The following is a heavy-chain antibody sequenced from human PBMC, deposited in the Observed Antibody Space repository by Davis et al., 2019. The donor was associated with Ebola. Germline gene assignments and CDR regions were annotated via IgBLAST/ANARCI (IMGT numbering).Heavy chain of an antibody. D-gene: IGHD1-26*01. CDR3: AGLGGGGATDFDS. Sequence: ASVKVSCKTSGYTFTNYFLHWVRQAPGQGLEWMGRINPDTGGAYFAQKFQDRVTMTRDTSISTAYLELSGLRSDDTAVYYCAGLGGGGATDFDSWGQGTLVTVSS. V-gene: IGHV1-2*06. J-gene: IGHJ4*02. CDR1: GYTFTNYF. CDR2: INPDTGGA.